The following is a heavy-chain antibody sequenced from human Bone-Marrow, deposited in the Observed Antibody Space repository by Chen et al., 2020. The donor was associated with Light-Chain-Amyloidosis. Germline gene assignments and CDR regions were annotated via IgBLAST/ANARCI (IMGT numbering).Heavy chain of an antibody. J-gene: IGHJ3*02. CDR1: GFAFSSYA. CDR3: AKDISYDDILPGYPADAFDI. CDR2: ISGSGSR. Sequence: EVQLVESGGGLLQRGGSLRLSCAASGFAFSSYAMSWVRQAPGKGLEWVSTISGSGSRYYGDSVKGRLTISRDNSKNALFLQMNSLRAEDTAVYYCAKDISYDDILPGYPADAFDIWGQGTMVTVSS. V-gene: IGHV3-23*04. D-gene: IGHD3-9*01.